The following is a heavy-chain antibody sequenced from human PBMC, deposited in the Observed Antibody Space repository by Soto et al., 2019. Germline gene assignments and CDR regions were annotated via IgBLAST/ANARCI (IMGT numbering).Heavy chain of an antibody. V-gene: IGHV1-69*06. CDR1: GGTFSSYA. CDR2: IIPIFGTA. Sequence: SVKVSCKASGGTFSSYAISWVRQAPGQGLEWMGGIIPIFGTANYAQKFQGRVTITADKSTSTAYMELSSLRSEDTAVYYCARTVVARNYYGMDVWGQGTTVTVYS. CDR3: ARTVVARNYYGMDV. J-gene: IGHJ6*02. D-gene: IGHD5-12*01.